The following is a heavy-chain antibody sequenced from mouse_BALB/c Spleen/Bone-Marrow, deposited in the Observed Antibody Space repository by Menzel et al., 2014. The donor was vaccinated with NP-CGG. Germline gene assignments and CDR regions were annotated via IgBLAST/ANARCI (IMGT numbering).Heavy chain of an antibody. CDR2: ISSGSSII. CDR1: GFTFSYFG. V-gene: IGHV5-17*02. J-gene: IGHJ2*01. CDR3: ARERTGFDY. Sequence: EVKLVESGGGLVQPGGSRKLSCAASGFTFSYFGMHWVRQAPEKGLEWVAYISSGSSIINYADTVKGRFTISRDNPKNSLFLQMTSLRSEDTAMYYCARERTGFDYWGQGTTLTVSS. D-gene: IGHD4-1*01.